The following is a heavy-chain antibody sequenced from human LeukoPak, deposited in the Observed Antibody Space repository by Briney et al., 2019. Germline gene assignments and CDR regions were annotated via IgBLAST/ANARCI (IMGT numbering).Heavy chain of an antibody. CDR1: GFTFGDYT. CDR2: IRSKACGGTT. D-gene: IGHD3-10*01. J-gene: IGHJ4*02. CDR3: VGEYFDH. V-gene: IGHV3-49*04. Sequence: GGSLRLSCTASGFTFGDYTMNWVRQAPGKGLEWVGLIRSKACGGTTEYAASVKGRFIISRDDSKSIAYLQMNSLKTEDTAVYYCVGEYFDHWGQGTLVTVSS.